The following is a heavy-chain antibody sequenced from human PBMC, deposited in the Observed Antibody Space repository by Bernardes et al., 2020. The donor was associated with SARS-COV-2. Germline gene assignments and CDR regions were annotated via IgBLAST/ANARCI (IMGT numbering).Heavy chain of an antibody. CDR2: ISSSSSYI. J-gene: IGHJ6*02. Sequence: GGSLRLSCAASGFTFSSYSMNWVRQAPGKGLEWVSSISSSSSYIYYADSVKGRFTISRDNAKNSLYLQMNSLRAEDTAVYYCARDRDYTIFGVDYYYGMDVWGQGTTVTVSS. V-gene: IGHV3-21*01. CDR1: GFTFSSYS. CDR3: ARDRDYTIFGVDYYYGMDV. D-gene: IGHD3-3*01.